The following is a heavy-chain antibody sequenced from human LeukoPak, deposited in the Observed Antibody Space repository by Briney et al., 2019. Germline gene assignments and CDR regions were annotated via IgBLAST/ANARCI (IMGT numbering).Heavy chain of an antibody. CDR3: ARGVRGRLGYYMDV. CDR1: NASISSNTYY. Sequence: SETLSLTCTVSNASISSNTYYRAWIRQPPGKGLEYIGSINYRGSTYYSPSLKSRVTISVDTSKNQFSLKLSSVTAADTAVYYCARGVRGRLGYYMDVWGKGTTVTVSS. J-gene: IGHJ6*03. V-gene: IGHV4-39*07. CDR2: INYRGST. D-gene: IGHD3-10*01.